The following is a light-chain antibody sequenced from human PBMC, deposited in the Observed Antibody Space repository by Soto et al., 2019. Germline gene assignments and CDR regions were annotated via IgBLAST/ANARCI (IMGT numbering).Light chain of an antibody. CDR2: VEGSGAY. Sequence: QPVLTQSSSASASLGSSVKLTCTLSSGHGNYIIAWHQQQPGRAPRFLMKVEGSGAYNKGSGVPDRFSGSSSGANRYLTISNLQFEDEADYYCETWDSNTRVFGGGTKLTVL. CDR1: SGHGNYI. CDR3: ETWDSNTRV. V-gene: IGLV4-60*02. J-gene: IGLJ3*02.